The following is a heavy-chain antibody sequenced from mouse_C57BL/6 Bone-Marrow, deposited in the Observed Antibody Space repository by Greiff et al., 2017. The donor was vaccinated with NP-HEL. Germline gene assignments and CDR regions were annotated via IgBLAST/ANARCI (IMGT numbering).Heavy chain of an antibody. Sequence: QVQLQQSGPELVKPGASVKISCKASGYSFTSYYIHWVKQRPGQGLEWIGWIYPGSGNTKYNEKFKGKATLTADTSSSTAYMQLSSLTSEDSAVYYCARLLLRYPDYWGQGTTLTVSS. V-gene: IGHV1-66*01. CDR1: GYSFTSYY. CDR2: IYPGSGNT. CDR3: ARLLLRYPDY. D-gene: IGHD1-1*01. J-gene: IGHJ2*01.